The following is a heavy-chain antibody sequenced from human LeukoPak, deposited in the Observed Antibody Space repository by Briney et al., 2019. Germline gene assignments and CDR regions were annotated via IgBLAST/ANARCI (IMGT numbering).Heavy chain of an antibody. CDR3: ARRAVAPYGIDV. CDR2: INPNSSGT. D-gene: IGHD6-19*01. CDR1: GYTFTGYY. Sequence: ASVKVSCKASGYTFTGYYMHWVRQAPGQGLEWMGWINPNSSGTNYAQKFQGRVTMTRDTSISTAYMELSRLRPDDTAVYYCARRAVAPYGIDVWGQGTTVTVSS. J-gene: IGHJ6*02. V-gene: IGHV1-2*02.